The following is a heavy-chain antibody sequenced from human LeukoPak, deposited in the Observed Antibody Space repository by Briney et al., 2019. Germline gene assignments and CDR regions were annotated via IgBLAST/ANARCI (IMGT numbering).Heavy chain of an antibody. D-gene: IGHD5-12*01. CDR2: MIQSGSS. CDR1: GVSFSDYY. Sequence: SETLSLTCGVSGVSFSDYYWSWIRQAPGKGLEWIGEMIQSGSSNYNPSLTSRVTISADTFTNQFSLKFTSLTAADTAVYYCARGNIVATILGGLHGTTAFDFWGQGILVTVSS. V-gene: IGHV4-34*01. CDR3: ARGNIVATILGGLHGTTAFDF. J-gene: IGHJ4*02.